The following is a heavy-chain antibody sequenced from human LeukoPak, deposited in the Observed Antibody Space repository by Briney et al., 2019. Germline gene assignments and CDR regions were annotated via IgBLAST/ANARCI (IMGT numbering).Heavy chain of an antibody. CDR1: GFTFSSCA. CDR2: ISGSGGST. CDR3: AKDKDYGVLGWFDP. J-gene: IGHJ5*02. Sequence: PGASLRLSCAASGFTFSSCAMSWVRQAPGKGLEWVSAISGSGGSTYYADSVKGRFTISRDNSKNTLYLQMNSLRAEDTAVYYCAKDKDYGVLGWFDPWGQGTLVTVSS. D-gene: IGHD4-17*01. V-gene: IGHV3-23*01.